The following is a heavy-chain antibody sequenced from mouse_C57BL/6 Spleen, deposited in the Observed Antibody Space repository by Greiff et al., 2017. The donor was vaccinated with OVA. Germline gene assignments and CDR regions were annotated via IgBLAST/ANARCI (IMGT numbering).Heavy chain of an antibody. D-gene: IGHD1-1*01. V-gene: IGHV2-5*01. CDR1: GFSLTSYG. J-gene: IGHJ4*01. CDR3: AKNRGYYGSGEYYAMDY. CDR2: IWRGGST. Sequence: VQLKQSGPGLVQPSQSLSITCTVSGFSLTSYGVHWVRQSPGKGLEWLGVIWRGGSTDYNAAFMSRLSITKDNSKSQVFFKMNSLQADDTAIYYCAKNRGYYGSGEYYAMDYWGQGTSVTVSS.